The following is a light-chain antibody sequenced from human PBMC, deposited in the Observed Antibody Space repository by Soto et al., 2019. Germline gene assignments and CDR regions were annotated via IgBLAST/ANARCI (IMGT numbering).Light chain of an antibody. V-gene: IGKV3-20*01. CDR1: QSVSSSY. CDR3: QQYGSSPWT. J-gene: IGKJ1*01. CDR2: GAS. Sequence: EIVLRRSPGALSLSPGERATLSCMASQSVSSSYLSWYQQKPGQAPRLLIYGASSRATGIPDRFSGSGSGTDFTLTISRLEPEDFAVYYCQQYGSSPWTFGQGTKVDI.